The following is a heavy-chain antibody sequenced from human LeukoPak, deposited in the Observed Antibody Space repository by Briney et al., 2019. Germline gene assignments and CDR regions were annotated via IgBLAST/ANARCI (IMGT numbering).Heavy chain of an antibody. D-gene: IGHD3-22*01. CDR1: GYTFTGYY. CDR2: INPNSGGT. Sequence: ASVKASCKASGYTFTGYYMHWVRQAPGQGLEWMGWINPNSGGTNYAQKFQGRVTMTRDTSISTAYMELSRLRSDDTAVYYCASEQTYDSSGYFVFWGQGTLVTVSS. CDR3: ASEQTYDSSGYFVF. V-gene: IGHV1-2*02. J-gene: IGHJ4*02.